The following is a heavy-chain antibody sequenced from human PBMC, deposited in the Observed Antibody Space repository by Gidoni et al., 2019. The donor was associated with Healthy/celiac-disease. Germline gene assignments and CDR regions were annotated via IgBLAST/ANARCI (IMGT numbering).Heavy chain of an antibody. CDR1: GFTFSSYA. CDR2: ISGSGGST. J-gene: IGHJ6*02. CDR3: AKETMADNYYYYGMDV. V-gene: IGHV3-23*01. Sequence: EVQLLESGGGLVQPGGSLRLSCAASGFTFSSYAMSWVRQAPGKGLEWVSAISGSGGSTYYADSVKGRFTISRDNSKNTLYLQMNSLRAEDTAVYYCAKETMADNYYYYGMDVWGQGTTVTVSS. D-gene: IGHD6-19*01.